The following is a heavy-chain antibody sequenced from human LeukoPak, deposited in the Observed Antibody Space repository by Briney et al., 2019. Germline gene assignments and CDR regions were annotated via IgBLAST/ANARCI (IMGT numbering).Heavy chain of an antibody. CDR3: ARKGIVVVVAAASHYYYGMDV. Sequence: SETLSLTCAVYGGSFSGYYWSWIRQPPGKGLEWIGEINHSGSTNYNPSLKSRVTISVDTSKNQFSLKLSSVTAADTAVYYCARKGIVVVVAAASHYYYGMDVWGQGTTVTVSS. CDR2: INHSGST. V-gene: IGHV4-34*01. D-gene: IGHD2-15*01. J-gene: IGHJ6*02. CDR1: GGSFSGYY.